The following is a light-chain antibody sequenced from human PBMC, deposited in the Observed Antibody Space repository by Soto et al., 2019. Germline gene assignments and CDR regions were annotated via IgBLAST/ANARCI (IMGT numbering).Light chain of an antibody. CDR1: QSVGNH. Sequence: EVVMTQSPATLSVSPGEGATLSCMASQSVGNHLAWYQQRPGQAPRILIYGASTRATGIPARFSGSGSGTEFTLTISSLQSEDFALYYCQHYFSWPRTFGQGTKVEIK. CDR3: QHYFSWPRT. J-gene: IGKJ1*01. V-gene: IGKV3-15*01. CDR2: GAS.